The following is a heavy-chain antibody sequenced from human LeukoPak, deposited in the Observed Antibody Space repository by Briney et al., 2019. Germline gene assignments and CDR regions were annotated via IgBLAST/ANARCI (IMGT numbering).Heavy chain of an antibody. CDR2: IYYSGST. J-gene: IGHJ4*02. Sequence: RTSETLFLTCTVSGGSISSYYWSWIRQPPGKGLDWIGYIYYSGSTNYNPSLKSRVTISVDTSKNQFSLKLSSVTAADTAVYYCARGAYCGGDCFYFFDYWGQGTLVTVSS. CDR1: GGSISSYY. CDR3: ARGAYCGGDCFYFFDY. V-gene: IGHV4-59*01. D-gene: IGHD2-21*01.